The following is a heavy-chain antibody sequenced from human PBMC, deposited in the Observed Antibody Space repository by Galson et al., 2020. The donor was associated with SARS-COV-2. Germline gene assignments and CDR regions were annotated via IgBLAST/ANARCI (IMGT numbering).Heavy chain of an antibody. D-gene: IGHD3-16*01. CDR2: ISGSGGST. CDR1: GFTFSNNV. Sequence: GESLKIPCAAPGFTFSNNVITWVRQAPGKGLEWVSAISGSGGSTYYANSVKGRFTISRDNSKNTLYLQVNNLRAEDTAVYYCAKGLRLGESAWGQGTLVTVSS. V-gene: IGHV3-23*01. J-gene: IGHJ5*02. CDR3: AKGLRLGESA.